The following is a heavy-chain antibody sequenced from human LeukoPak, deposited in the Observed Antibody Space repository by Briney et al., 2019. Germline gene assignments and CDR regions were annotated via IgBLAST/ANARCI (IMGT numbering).Heavy chain of an antibody. Sequence: GGSLRLSCEASGFTSRDYWMTWVRQAPGKGLEWVANIKQDGTEKFYVDSVKGRFTISRDNGKNSLYLQMNSLRVEDTAIYYCARAGGTSWADYWGQGTLVTVSS. D-gene: IGHD6-13*01. CDR1: GFTSRDYW. CDR3: ARAGGTSWADY. J-gene: IGHJ4*02. CDR2: IKQDGTEK. V-gene: IGHV3-7*01.